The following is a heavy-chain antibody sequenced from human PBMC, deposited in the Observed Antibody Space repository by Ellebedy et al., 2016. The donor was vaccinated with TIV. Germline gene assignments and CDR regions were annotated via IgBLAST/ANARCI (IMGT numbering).Heavy chain of an antibody. CDR1: GFTFSDYG. J-gene: IGHJ4*02. CDR2: IAHEGSRE. Sequence: PGGSLRLSCEASGFTFSDYGMQWVRQAPGKGLEWVAVIAHEGSREYYADSVKGRFTITRDNSKNTMSVKMDSLRGEDTAVYYCAKEATVRKSSYFDYWGQGNLVTVSS. V-gene: IGHV3-30*18. CDR3: AKEATVRKSSYFDY. D-gene: IGHD4-17*01.